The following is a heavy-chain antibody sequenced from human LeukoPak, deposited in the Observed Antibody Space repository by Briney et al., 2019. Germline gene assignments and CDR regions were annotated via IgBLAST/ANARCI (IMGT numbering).Heavy chain of an antibody. Sequence: KPSETLSLTCAVYGGSFSGYYWSWIRQPPGKGLEWIGEINHSGSTNYNPSLKSRVTISVDTSKNQFSLKLSSVTAADTAVYYCARLKRDYYDSSGYTHFDYWGQGTLVTVSS. CDR1: GGSFSGYY. V-gene: IGHV4-34*01. CDR2: INHSGST. CDR3: ARLKRDYYDSSGYTHFDY. D-gene: IGHD3-22*01. J-gene: IGHJ4*02.